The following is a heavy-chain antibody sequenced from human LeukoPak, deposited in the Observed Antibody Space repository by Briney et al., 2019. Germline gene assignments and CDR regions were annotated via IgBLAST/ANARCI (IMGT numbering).Heavy chain of an antibody. CDR3: ARDLETGYFYYYAMDV. CDR1: GFALSSST. D-gene: IGHD1-1*01. Sequence: GGSLRLSCAASGFALSSSTMNWVRQAPGKGLEWVSSISSSSSYIFYADSVMGRFTISRDNAKNSLFLQMNSLRAEDTAVYYCARDLETGYFYYYAMDVWGQGTTVTVSS. CDR2: ISSSSSYI. V-gene: IGHV3-21*01. J-gene: IGHJ6*02.